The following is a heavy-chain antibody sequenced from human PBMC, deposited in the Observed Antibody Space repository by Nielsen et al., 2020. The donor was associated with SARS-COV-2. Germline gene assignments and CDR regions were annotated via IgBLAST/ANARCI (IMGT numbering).Heavy chain of an antibody. CDR3: TTATRIAIFGLIVPPADY. V-gene: IGHV3-15*01. D-gene: IGHD3-3*01. CDR1: GFVFSNAW. J-gene: IGHJ4*02. Sequence: GGSLRLSCAASGFVFSNAWMNWVRQAPGKGLEWVGRIKTKIEGGTTDYAAPVKGRFSISRDDSKNTLDLQMNSLKTEDTAVYHCTTATRIAIFGLIVPPADYWGQGTLVTVSS. CDR2: IKTKIEGGTT.